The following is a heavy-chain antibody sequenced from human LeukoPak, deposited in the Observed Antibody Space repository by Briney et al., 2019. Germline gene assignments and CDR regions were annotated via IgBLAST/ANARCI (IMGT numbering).Heavy chain of an antibody. V-gene: IGHV3-48*03. CDR1: GFTFSSYE. Sequence: GGSLRLSCVASGFTFSSYEMNWVRQAPGRGLEWVSYMSFSGSTIYYADSVKGRFTISRDNAKNSLYLQMNSLRAEDTAVYYCARGYSSYYPDAFDIWGQGTMVTVS. CDR3: ARGYSSYYPDAFDI. J-gene: IGHJ3*02. CDR2: MSFSGSTI. D-gene: IGHD5-12*01.